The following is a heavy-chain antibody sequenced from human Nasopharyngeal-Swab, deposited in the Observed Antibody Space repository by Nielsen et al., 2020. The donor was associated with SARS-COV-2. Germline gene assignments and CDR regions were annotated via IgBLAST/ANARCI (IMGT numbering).Heavy chain of an antibody. D-gene: IGHD1-26*01. CDR1: GGSFSGYY. Sequence: SETLSLTCAVYGGSFSGYYWSWIRQPPGKGLEWIGEINHSGSTNYNPSLKSRVTISVDTSKNQFSLKLSSVTAADTAVYYFARFRVGGSYFDYWGQGTLVTVSS. J-gene: IGHJ4*02. V-gene: IGHV4-34*01. CDR3: ARFRVGGSYFDY. CDR2: INHSGST.